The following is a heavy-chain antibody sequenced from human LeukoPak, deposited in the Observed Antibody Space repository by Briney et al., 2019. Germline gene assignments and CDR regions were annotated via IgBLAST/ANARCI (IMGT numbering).Heavy chain of an antibody. CDR3: ARDSPRYYYGSGSYFPYYYYYYGMDV. D-gene: IGHD3-10*01. CDR1: GGSISSSYW. J-gene: IGHJ6*02. Sequence: SETLSLTCAVSGGSISSSYWWCWVRQPPGKGLEWIGEIFHSGGTNYNPSLKSRVTISVDTSKNQCSLKLSSVTAADTAVYYCARDSPRYYYGSGSYFPYYYYYYGMDVWGQGTTVTVSS. CDR2: IFHSGGT. V-gene: IGHV4-4*02.